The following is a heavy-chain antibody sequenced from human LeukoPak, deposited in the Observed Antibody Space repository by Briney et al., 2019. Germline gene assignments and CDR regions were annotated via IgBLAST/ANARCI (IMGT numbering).Heavy chain of an antibody. D-gene: IGHD2-8*02. Sequence: PGGSLRLSCAAAGFTFSIYEMNWVRQAPGKGLGWVSDISSSATTIYYADSVKGRFTISRDNAKNSLYLQMNSLRAEDTAVYYCARDRGLVLVTGTFNYWGQGTLVTVSS. CDR2: ISSSATTI. CDR1: GFTFSIYE. J-gene: IGHJ4*02. V-gene: IGHV3-48*03. CDR3: ARDRGLVLVTGTFNY.